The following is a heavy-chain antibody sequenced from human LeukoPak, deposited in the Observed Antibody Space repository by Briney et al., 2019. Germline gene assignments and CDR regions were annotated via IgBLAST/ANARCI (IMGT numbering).Heavy chain of an antibody. CDR2: IYTSGST. CDR3: AREESPAGLSGFDY. D-gene: IGHD6-13*01. CDR1: GGSISSYY. V-gene: IGHV4-4*07. Sequence: SETLSLTCTVSGGSISSYYWSWIRQPAGKGLEWIGRIYTSGSTNYNPSLKSRVIMSVDTSKNQFSLKLSSVTAADTATYYCAREESPAGLSGFDYWGQGTLVTVSS. J-gene: IGHJ4*02.